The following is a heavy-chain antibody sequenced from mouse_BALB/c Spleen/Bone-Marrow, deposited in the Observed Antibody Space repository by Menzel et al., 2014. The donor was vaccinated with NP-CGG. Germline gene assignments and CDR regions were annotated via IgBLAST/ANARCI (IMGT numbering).Heavy chain of an antibody. CDR1: GYSITSDYS. J-gene: IGHJ2*01. CDR3: ARDYYGSSYFDY. D-gene: IGHD1-1*01. CDR2: MSSSGST. Sequence: EVQGVESGPGLVKPSQSLSLPCTVTGYSITSDYSWNWIRQFPGNKLAWMGYMSSSGSTSYRPSLKSRISITRDTSKNQFFLQLDSVTAEDTGTYYCARDYYGSSYFDYWGQGTTLTVSS. V-gene: IGHV3-2*02.